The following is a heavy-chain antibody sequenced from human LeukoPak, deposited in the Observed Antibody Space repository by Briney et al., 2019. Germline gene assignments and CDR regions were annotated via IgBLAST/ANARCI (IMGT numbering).Heavy chain of an antibody. J-gene: IGHJ4*02. CDR3: AKSHHVTAIDY. CDR2: ISTSSSYI. D-gene: IGHD2-21*02. Sequence: GGSLRLSCAASGFTFSRNSMNWVRQAPGKGLEWVSSISTSSSYIYYADSVKGRFTISRDNAKNSLYLQMNSLRADDTAVYYCAKSHHVTAIDYWGQGTVVTVSS. V-gene: IGHV3-21*04. CDR1: GFTFSRNS.